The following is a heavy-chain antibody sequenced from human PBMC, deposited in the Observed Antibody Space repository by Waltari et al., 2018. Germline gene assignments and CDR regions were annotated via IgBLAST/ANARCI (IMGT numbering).Heavy chain of an antibody. D-gene: IGHD3-9*01. CDR2: IYYSGST. Sequence: QVQLQESGPGLVKPSETLSLTCTVSGGSVSSGSYYWSWIRQPPGKGLEWIGYIYYSGSTNYNPSLKSRVTISVDTSKNQFSLKLSSVTAADTAVYYCAREGLTGYSTSSYWYFDLWGRGTLVTVSS. CDR1: GGSVSSGSYY. J-gene: IGHJ2*01. V-gene: IGHV4-61*01. CDR3: AREGLTGYSTSSYWYFDL.